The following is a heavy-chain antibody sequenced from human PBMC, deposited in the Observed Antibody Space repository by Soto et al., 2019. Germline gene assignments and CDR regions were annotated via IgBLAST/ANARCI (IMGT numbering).Heavy chain of an antibody. V-gene: IGHV3-11*01. CDR3: ASDPYYYASGF. J-gene: IGHJ4*02. D-gene: IGHD3-10*01. CDR1: GFRFSDHY. Sequence: QVQLVESGGGLGEPGGSLRLSCAASGFRFSDHYMTWIRQAPGKGLEWVSKISGDGTTIYYADSVKGRFTVSRDNAKNSVYLQMNSLRAEDTAVYYCASDPYYYASGFWGQGTLVTVSS. CDR2: ISGDGTTI.